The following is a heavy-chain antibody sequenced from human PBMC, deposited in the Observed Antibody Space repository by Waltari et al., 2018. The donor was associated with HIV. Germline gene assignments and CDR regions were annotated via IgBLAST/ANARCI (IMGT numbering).Heavy chain of an antibody. Sequence: EVRLVESGGGLVKPGGSLRLSCAASGFNFHEAWMTWVRQAPGKRLEWVGRIKSVAAGGTTDYAAPVQGRFTMSRDDSKNTLYLQMNSLKTEDTAVYYCATEFYRNGYNFWGQGTLVTVSS. CDR1: GFNFHEAW. V-gene: IGHV3-15*01. D-gene: IGHD5-18*01. J-gene: IGHJ4*02. CDR2: IKSVAAGGTT. CDR3: ATEFYRNGYNF.